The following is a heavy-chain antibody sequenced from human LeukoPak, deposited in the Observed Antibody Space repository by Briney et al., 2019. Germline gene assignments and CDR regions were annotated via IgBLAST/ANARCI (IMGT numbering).Heavy chain of an antibody. J-gene: IGHJ3*02. CDR2: IYHSGST. Sequence: SETLSLTCAVSGGSISSSNWWSWVRQPPGKGLEWIGEIYHSGSTNYNPSLKSRVTISVDKSKNQFSLKLSSVTAADTAVYYCARDGYYDSSGDAFDIWGQGTMVTVSS. D-gene: IGHD3-22*01. V-gene: IGHV4-4*02. CDR1: GGSISSSNW. CDR3: ARDGYYDSSGDAFDI.